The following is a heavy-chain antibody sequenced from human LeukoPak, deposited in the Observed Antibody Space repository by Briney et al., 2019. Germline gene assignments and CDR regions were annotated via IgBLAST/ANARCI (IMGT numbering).Heavy chain of an antibody. D-gene: IGHD5-24*01. J-gene: IGHJ4*02. CDR2: IWSDGTNK. Sequence: PGRSLRLSCAASGFTFSSYGMHWVRQAPGKGLQWVAVIWSDGTNKYYADSVKGRFTISRDESKNTLYLQMNSLKADDTAVYYCARCARDDYNVRYYFDYWGQGTLVTVSS. CDR3: ARCARDDYNVRYYFDY. CDR1: GFTFSSYG. V-gene: IGHV3-33*01.